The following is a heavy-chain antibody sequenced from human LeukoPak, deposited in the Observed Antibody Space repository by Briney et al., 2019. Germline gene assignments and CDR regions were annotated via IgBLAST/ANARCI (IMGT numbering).Heavy chain of an antibody. V-gene: IGHV4-59*08. CDR3: AGGRKTYYYDSSGSRGYYYYGMDV. J-gene: IGHJ6*02. Sequence: KPSETLSLTCTVSGGSISSYYWSWIRQPPGKGLEWIGYIYYSGSTNYNPSLKSRVTISVDTSKNQFSLKLSPVTAADTAVYYCAGGRKTYYYDSSGSRGYYYYGMDVWGQGTTVTVSS. CDR2: IYYSGST. CDR1: GGSISSYY. D-gene: IGHD3-22*01.